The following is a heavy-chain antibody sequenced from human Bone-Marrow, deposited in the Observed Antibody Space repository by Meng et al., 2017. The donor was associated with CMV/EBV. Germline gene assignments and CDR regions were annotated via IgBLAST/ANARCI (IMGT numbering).Heavy chain of an antibody. CDR1: VGSISCSSYY. D-gene: IGHD4-17*01. CDR3: ARNGDYGVDY. CDR2: IYYSGST. Sequence: LTCSVSVGSISCSSYYWGWIRQPPGKGLEWIGSIYYSGSTYYNPSLKSRVTISVDTSKNQFSLKLSSVAAADTAVYYCARNGDYGVDYWGQGTLVTVSS. J-gene: IGHJ4*02. V-gene: IGHV4-39*01.